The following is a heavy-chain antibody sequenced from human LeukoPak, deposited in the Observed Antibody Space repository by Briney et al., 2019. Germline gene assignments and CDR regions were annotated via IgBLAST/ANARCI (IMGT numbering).Heavy chain of an antibody. CDR1: GGSINSGDYY. Sequence: PSQTLSLTCTVSGGSINSGDYYWSWIRQPPGKGLEWIGYIYSSGSTYYNPSLKSRLTMSLDTSKSQFSLKASSVTAADTAVYHCARSNWKYYFDFWGQGTLVTVSS. V-gene: IGHV4-30-4*08. J-gene: IGHJ4*02. CDR2: IYSSGST. CDR3: ARSNWKYYFDF. D-gene: IGHD1-1*01.